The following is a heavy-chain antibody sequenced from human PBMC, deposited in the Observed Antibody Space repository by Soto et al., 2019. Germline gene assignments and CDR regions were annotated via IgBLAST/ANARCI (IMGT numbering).Heavy chain of an antibody. D-gene: IGHD4-17*01. CDR1: GGTFSSYA. V-gene: IGHV1-69*06. CDR2: IIPIFGTA. J-gene: IGHJ4*02. Sequence: GASVEVSCKASGGTFSSYAISWVRQAPGQGLEWMGGIIPIFGTANYAQKFQGRVTITADKSTSTAYMELSSLRSEDTAVYYCASGSTVVTDRFDYWGQGTLVTVSS. CDR3: ASGSTVVTDRFDY.